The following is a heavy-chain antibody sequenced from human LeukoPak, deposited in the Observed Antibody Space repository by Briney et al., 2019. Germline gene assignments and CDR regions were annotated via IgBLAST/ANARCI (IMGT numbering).Heavy chain of an antibody. V-gene: IGHV3-30-3*01. Sequence: GGSLRLSCAASGFTFSSYAMHWVRQAPGKGLEWVAVISYDGSNKYYADSVKGRFTISRDNSKNTLYLQMNSLRSEDTAVYYCARDPYSSSWYYFDYWGQGTLVTVSS. CDR3: ARDPYSSSWYYFDY. D-gene: IGHD6-13*01. CDR1: GFTFSSYA. CDR2: ISYDGSNK. J-gene: IGHJ4*02.